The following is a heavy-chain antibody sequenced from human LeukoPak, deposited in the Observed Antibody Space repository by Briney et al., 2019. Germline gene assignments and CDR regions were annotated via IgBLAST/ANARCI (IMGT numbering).Heavy chain of an antibody. J-gene: IGHJ5*02. V-gene: IGHV1-18*01. Sequence: ASVKVSCKASGYTVTIYGISWVRHAPGQGLEWMGWISAYNGNTNYAQKLQGRVTMTTDTSTSTAYMELRSLRSDDTAVYYCARGDYYGSPKVVAAWGQGTMVTVSS. CDR2: ISAYNGNT. CDR3: ARGDYYGSPKVVAA. CDR1: GYTVTIYG. D-gene: IGHD3-10*01.